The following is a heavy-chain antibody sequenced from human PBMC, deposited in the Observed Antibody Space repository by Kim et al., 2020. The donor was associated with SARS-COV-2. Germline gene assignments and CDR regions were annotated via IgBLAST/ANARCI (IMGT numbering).Heavy chain of an antibody. CDR3: ARGTYSSGWYWFDP. D-gene: IGHD6-19*01. Sequence: ADSVKGRFTISRDNAKNSLYLQMNSLRAEDTAVYYCARGTYSSGWYWFDPWGQGTLVTVSS. V-gene: IGHV3-11*04. J-gene: IGHJ5*02.